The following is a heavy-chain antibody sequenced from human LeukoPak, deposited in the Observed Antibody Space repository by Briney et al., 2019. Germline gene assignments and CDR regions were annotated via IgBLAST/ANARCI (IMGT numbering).Heavy chain of an antibody. CDR3: ARGSEY. CDR1: GFTFSSYE. J-gene: IGHJ4*02. Sequence: GGSLRLSCAASGFTFSSYEMNWVRQAPGKGLVWVSRINGDGTSTSYADSVKGRFTISRDNAKNTLYLQMNSLRAEDTALYYCARGSEYWGQGTLVTVSS. D-gene: IGHD1-14*01. CDR2: INGDGTST. V-gene: IGHV3-74*01.